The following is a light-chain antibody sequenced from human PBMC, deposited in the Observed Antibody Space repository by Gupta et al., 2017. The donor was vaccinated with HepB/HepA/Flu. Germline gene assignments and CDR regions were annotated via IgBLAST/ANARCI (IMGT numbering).Light chain of an antibody. CDR1: NRDVGGYNY. CDR3: CSFAGSNTYV. Sequence: QSALTQPRSVSGSPGQSLTISCTGTNRDVGGYNYVSWYQQHPGKAPRLMAYHVTGRPSGVPDRFSGSKSGNTASLTISGLQHQEEADYYCCSFAGSNTYVFGGGTKVTVL. CDR2: HVT. V-gene: IGLV2-11*01. J-gene: IGLJ2*01.